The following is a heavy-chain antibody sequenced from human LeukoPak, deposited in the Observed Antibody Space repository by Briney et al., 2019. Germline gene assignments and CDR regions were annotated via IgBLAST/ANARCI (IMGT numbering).Heavy chain of an antibody. Sequence: ASVKVSCKASGYTFTGYYMHWVRQAPGQGLEWMGWINPNSGGTNYAQKFQGWVTMTRDTSISTAYMELSRLRSDDTAVYYCARECGSGWPYFDYWGQGTLVTVSS. CDR1: GYTFTGYY. CDR3: ARECGSGWPYFDY. V-gene: IGHV1-2*04. D-gene: IGHD6-19*01. J-gene: IGHJ4*02. CDR2: INPNSGGT.